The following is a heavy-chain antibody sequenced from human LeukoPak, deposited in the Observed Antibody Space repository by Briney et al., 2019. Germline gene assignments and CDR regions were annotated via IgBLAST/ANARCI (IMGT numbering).Heavy chain of an antibody. V-gene: IGHV4-59*01. D-gene: IGHD4-17*01. CDR1: GGSISSYY. Sequence: SETLSLTCTVSGGSISSYYWSWIRQPPGKGLEWIEYIYYSGSTNYNPSLKSRVTISVDTSKNQFSLKLSSVTAADTAVYYCARLHDYGDYVDYWGQGTLVTVSS. J-gene: IGHJ4*02. CDR2: IYYSGST. CDR3: ARLHDYGDYVDY.